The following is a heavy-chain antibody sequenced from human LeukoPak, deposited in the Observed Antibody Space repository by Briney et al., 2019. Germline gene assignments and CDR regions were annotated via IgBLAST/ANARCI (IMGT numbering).Heavy chain of an antibody. CDR1: RFSFSKYA. J-gene: IGHJ6*02. CDR2: INDSGTSK. Sequence: QPGGSLRLSCAGSRFSFSKYAMSWARQAPGKGLEWVSVINDSGTSKHYADSVKGRFTISRDNSKNTMYLQMSSLRADDTAIYYCASLPDVWGQGTTVTVSS. V-gene: IGHV3-23*01. CDR3: ASLPDV.